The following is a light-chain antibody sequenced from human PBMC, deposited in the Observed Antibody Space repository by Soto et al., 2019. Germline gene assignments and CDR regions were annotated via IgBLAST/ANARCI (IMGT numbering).Light chain of an antibody. Sequence: IHMTQSPSSLSASVGDRVTITCRASETISHYLNWYQQKAGKAPKLLIYGASKLQSGVPSRFSGSGSGTDFTLTITSLQTEDFATYYCQQSSSTPLTFGGGTKVDSK. J-gene: IGKJ4*01. V-gene: IGKV1-39*01. CDR3: QQSSSTPLT. CDR2: GAS. CDR1: ETISHY.